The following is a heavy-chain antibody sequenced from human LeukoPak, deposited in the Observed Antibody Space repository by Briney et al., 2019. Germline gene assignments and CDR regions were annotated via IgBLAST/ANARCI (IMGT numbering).Heavy chain of an antibody. CDR1: GYTFTGYY. J-gene: IGHJ4*02. Sequence: ASVKVSCKASGYTFTGYYMHWVRQAPGQGLEWMGWINPNSGGTNYAQKLQGRVTMTRDTSISTAYMELSRLRSDDTAVYYCARTYCDFWSGYYKSYYFDYWGQGTLVTVSS. D-gene: IGHD3-3*01. V-gene: IGHV1-2*02. CDR3: ARTYCDFWSGYYKSYYFDY. CDR2: INPNSGGT.